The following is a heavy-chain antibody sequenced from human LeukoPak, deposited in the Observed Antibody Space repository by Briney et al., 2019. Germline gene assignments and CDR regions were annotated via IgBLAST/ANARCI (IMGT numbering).Heavy chain of an antibody. CDR1: GFTFSSYG. J-gene: IGHJ6*03. V-gene: IGHV3-7*01. D-gene: IGHD6-13*01. CDR3: ARFVSWLAYYYMDV. Sequence: QPGGSLRLSCAASGFTFSSYGMHWVRQAPGKGLEWVAKIKQDGSEKYYVDSVKGRFTISRDNAKNSLYLQMNSLRAEDTAVYYCARFVSWLAYYYMDVWGKGTTVTVSS. CDR2: IKQDGSEK.